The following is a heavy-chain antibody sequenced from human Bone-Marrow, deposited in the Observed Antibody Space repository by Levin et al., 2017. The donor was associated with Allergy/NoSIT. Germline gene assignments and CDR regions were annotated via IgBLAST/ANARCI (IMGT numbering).Heavy chain of an antibody. Sequence: GESLKISCSASGFTFSSYSMNWVRQAPGKGLEWVSYIRSSGPIIYYADSVKGRFTISRDNAKNSLFLQMNSLRDEDTAVYYCARDRHYYDSSGYIFEYWGQGTLVTVSS. D-gene: IGHD3-22*01. CDR1: GFTFSSYS. V-gene: IGHV3-48*02. J-gene: IGHJ4*02. CDR3: ARDRHYYDSSGYIFEY. CDR2: IRSSGPII.